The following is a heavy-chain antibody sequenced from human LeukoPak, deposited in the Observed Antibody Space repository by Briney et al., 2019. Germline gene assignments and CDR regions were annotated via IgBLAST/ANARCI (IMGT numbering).Heavy chain of an antibody. CDR1: GYTFTNYY. J-gene: IGHJ4*02. V-gene: IGHV1-46*01. CDR2: IDPSGGST. D-gene: IGHD5-18*01. Sequence: ASVKVSCKASGYTFTNYYLHWVRQAPGQGLEWKGIIDPSGGSTTYAQKFQGRVTMTRDTSTSTVYMELTSLRSEDTALYYCARDWGIQQWPPSYFDYWGRGTLVSVSS. CDR3: ARDWGIQQWPPSYFDY.